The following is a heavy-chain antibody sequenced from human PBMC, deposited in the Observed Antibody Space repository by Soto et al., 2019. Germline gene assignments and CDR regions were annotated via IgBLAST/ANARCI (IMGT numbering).Heavy chain of an antibody. CDR3: SSAPQYYDLFTCDPSTGGY. V-gene: IGHV4-4*02. Sequence: SETLARTCAVSGGSISSSNWWSWVRQPPWKVLEWIGEIYHSGSTNYNPSLKSRVTISVDKYKNQFSLKLSSVTAADTAVYYCSSAPQYYDLFTCDPSTGGYWGQGTLVTVSS. J-gene: IGHJ4*02. D-gene: IGHD3-9*01. CDR1: GGSISSSNW. CDR2: IYHSGST.